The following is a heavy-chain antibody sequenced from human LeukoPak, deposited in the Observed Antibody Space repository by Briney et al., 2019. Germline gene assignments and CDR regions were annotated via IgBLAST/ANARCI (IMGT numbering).Heavy chain of an antibody. CDR1: GFTFSSYS. D-gene: IGHD5-18*01. Sequence: PGGSLRLSCAASGFTFSSYSMNWVRQAPGKGLEWVSSISSSSSYIYYADSVKGRFTISRDNAKNSLYLQMNSLRAEDTAVYYCAREGYSYGQSPYFDYWGQETLVTVSS. CDR3: AREGYSYGQSPYFDY. J-gene: IGHJ4*02. CDR2: ISSSSSYI. V-gene: IGHV3-21*01.